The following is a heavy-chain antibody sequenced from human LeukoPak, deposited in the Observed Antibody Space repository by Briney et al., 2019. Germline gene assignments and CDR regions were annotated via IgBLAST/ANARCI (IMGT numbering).Heavy chain of an antibody. J-gene: IGHJ3*02. CDR1: GGSIRSYY. Sequence: PSETLSLTCTVSGGSIRSYYWSWIRQPPGKGLEWIGYISYSGSTDYNPSLKSRVTISLDTSKNQFSLRLSSVTAADTAVYYCARETRLHSGSYSNDAFDIWGQGTMVTVSS. CDR2: ISYSGST. D-gene: IGHD1-26*01. V-gene: IGHV4-59*01. CDR3: ARETRLHSGSYSNDAFDI.